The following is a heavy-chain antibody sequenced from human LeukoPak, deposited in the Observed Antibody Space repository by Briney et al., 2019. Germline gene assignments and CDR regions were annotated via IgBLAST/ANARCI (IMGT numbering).Heavy chain of an antibody. V-gene: IGHV4-59*01. CDR2: IYYSGST. J-gene: IGHJ4*02. CDR1: GGSISSYY. CDR3: ARGSRGYYPYYFDY. D-gene: IGHD3-22*01. Sequence: SETLSLTCTVSGGSISSYYWSWIRQPPGKGLEWIGYIYYSGSTNYNPSLKSRVTISVDTSKSQFSLKLSFVTAADTAVYYCARGSRGYYPYYFDYWGQGTLVTVSS.